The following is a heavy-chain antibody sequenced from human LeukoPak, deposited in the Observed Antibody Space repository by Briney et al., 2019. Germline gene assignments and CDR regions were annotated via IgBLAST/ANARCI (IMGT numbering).Heavy chain of an antibody. CDR3: AKEEPIVVVVAATPHWFDP. Sequence: GGSLRLSCAASGFTFSSYAMSWVRQAPGKGLEWVSAISGSGGSTYYADSVEGRFTISRDNSKNTLYLQMNSLRAEDTAVYYCAKEEPIVVVVAATPHWFDPWGQGTLVTVSS. D-gene: IGHD2-15*01. CDR2: ISGSGGST. J-gene: IGHJ5*02. V-gene: IGHV3-23*01. CDR1: GFTFSSYA.